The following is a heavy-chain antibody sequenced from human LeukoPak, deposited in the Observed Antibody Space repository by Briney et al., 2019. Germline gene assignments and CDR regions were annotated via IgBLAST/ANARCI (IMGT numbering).Heavy chain of an antibody. CDR2: IDPNSGDT. CDR3: ARESMAFDY. V-gene: IGHV1-2*06. Sequence: ASVEVSCKASGYTFTGFYIHWVRQAPGQGLEWMGRIDPNSGDTNYAQKFQGRVTMTRDTSISTAYMELSRLRSDDTAVYYCARESMAFDYWGQGTLSPSPQ. J-gene: IGHJ4*02. CDR1: GYTFTGFY. D-gene: IGHD2-8*01.